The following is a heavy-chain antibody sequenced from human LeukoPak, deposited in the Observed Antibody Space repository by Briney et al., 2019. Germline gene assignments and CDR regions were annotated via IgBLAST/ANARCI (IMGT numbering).Heavy chain of an antibody. CDR1: GYTFTSHG. Sequence: GASVKVSCKASGYTFTSHGITWVRQAPGQGLEWMGWISTYNGGTSYAQNLQGRVTLTTDPSTRTAYMELRSLTSDDTAVYYCARDEGRVSGSYNPWGQGTLVTVSS. CDR3: ARDEGRVSGSYNP. D-gene: IGHD3-10*01. V-gene: IGHV1-18*01. J-gene: IGHJ5*02. CDR2: ISTYNGGT.